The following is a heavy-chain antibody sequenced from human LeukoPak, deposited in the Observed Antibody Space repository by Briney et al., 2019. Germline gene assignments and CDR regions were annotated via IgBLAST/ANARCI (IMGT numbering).Heavy chain of an antibody. V-gene: IGHV3-48*03. D-gene: IGHD5-18*01. CDR2: ISSSGSTI. J-gene: IGHJ4*02. CDR1: GFTFSSYE. Sequence: PGGSLRLSCAASGFTFSSYEMNWVRQAPGKGLEWVSYISSSGSTIYYADSVKGRFTISRDNAKNSLYLQMNSLRAEDTAVYYCARSRGYSYGYAIRLFDYWGQGTLVTVSS. CDR3: ARSRGYSYGYAIRLFDY.